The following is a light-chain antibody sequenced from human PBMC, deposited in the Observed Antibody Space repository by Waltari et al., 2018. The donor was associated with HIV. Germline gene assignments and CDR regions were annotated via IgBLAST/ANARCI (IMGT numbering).Light chain of an antibody. Sequence: SYALSQPLSVSVALGQTARIACGGDNLGDNIGGKNVHWYQQKAGQAPVLVLYRDNNRPSGIPERFSGSNSGNTATLIISGAQAGDEADYYCQVWDSGTVVFGGGTKVTVL. V-gene: IGLV3-9*01. CDR2: RDN. J-gene: IGLJ2*01. CDR1: NLGDNIGGKN. CDR3: QVWDSGTVV.